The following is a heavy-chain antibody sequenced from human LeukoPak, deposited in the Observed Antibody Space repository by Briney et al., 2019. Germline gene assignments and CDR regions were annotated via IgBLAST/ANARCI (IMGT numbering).Heavy chain of an antibody. CDR3: AKVLLSYVDY. CDR1: GFTLSSYG. V-gene: IGHV3-30*18. J-gene: IGHJ4*02. CDR2: ISDDGTSK. Sequence: PGGSLRLSCAASGFTLSSYGIHWVRQAPGKGLDWVAVISDDGTSKHYTDSVKGRFTVSRDTSKNTVYLQMNSLRTEDTAVYYCAKVLLSYVDYWGQGTQVTVSS.